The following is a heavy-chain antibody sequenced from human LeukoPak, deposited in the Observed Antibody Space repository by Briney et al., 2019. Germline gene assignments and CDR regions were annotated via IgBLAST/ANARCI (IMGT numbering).Heavy chain of an antibody. Sequence: GGSLRLSCAGSGFNFNNYAMSWVRQAPGKGREGVSGLSGSGSRTYYADAVKGRFTISRDNSKSTLYLQMNSLRVDDTAIYYCAKYGSGWTLYFSYSMDVWGKGTTVTVSS. CDR3: AKYGSGWTLYFSYSMDV. CDR2: LSGSGSRT. CDR1: GFNFNNYA. J-gene: IGHJ6*03. D-gene: IGHD6-19*01. V-gene: IGHV3-23*01.